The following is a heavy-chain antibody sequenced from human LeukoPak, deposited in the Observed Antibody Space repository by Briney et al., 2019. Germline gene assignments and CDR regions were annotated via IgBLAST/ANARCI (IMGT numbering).Heavy chain of an antibody. CDR1: GGSISTSDYY. CDR3: GRITIFGVVDY. J-gene: IGHJ4*02. Sequence: SEALSLTCTVSGGSISTSDYYWTWIRQPPGKGLEWIGSVHYIGTTYSSPSLKSRVTMSVDPSKNQFSLKLTSVTAADTAVYYCGRITIFGVVDYWGQGTLVTVSS. V-gene: IGHV4-39*01. D-gene: IGHD3-3*01. CDR2: VHYIGTT.